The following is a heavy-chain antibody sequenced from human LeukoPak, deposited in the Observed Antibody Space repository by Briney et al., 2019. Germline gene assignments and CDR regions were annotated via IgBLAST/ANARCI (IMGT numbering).Heavy chain of an antibody. V-gene: IGHV3-30*03. CDR3: AREGVSSGYSLDY. Sequence: PGGSLRLSCAASGFTFSSYGMHWVRQAPGKGLEWVAVISYDGSNKYYADSVKGRFTISRDNSKNTLYLQMNSLRAEDTAVYYCAREGVSSGYSLDYWGQGTLVTVSS. D-gene: IGHD3-22*01. CDR2: ISYDGSNK. CDR1: GFTFSSYG. J-gene: IGHJ4*02.